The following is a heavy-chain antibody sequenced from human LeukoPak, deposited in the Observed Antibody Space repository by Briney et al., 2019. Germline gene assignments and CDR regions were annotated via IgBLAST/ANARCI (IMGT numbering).Heavy chain of an antibody. CDR2: IYYSGST. V-gene: IGHV4-59*08. J-gene: IGHJ5*02. CDR1: GGSISSYY. D-gene: IGHD2-15*01. CDR3: ARHYGLSWFDP. Sequence: SETLSLTCTVSGGSISSYYWSWIRQPPGKGLEWIGYIYYSGSTNYNSSLKSRVTISVDTSKNQFSLKLSSVTAADTAVYYCARHYGLSWFDPWGQGTLVTVSS.